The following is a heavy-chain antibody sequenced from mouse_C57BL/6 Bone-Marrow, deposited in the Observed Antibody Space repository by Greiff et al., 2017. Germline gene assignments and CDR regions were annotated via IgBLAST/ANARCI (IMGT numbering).Heavy chain of an antibody. CDR3: TRSLSCYGTNN. CDR1: GFNIKDSY. Sequence: VQLQQSGAELVKPGASVKLSCTASGFNIKDSYIHWVKQRTEQGLEWIGRIYPEDGETQYAPKFQDKATITADTSSNTAYLQLSSLTSKDTAVYYCTRSLSCYGTNNWGQGTTLTVSS. CDR2: IYPEDGET. V-gene: IGHV14-2*01. D-gene: IGHD1-1*01. J-gene: IGHJ2*01.